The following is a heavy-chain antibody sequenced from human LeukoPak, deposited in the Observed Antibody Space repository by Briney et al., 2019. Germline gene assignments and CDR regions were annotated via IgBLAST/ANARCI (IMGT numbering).Heavy chain of an antibody. CDR3: ARGRRGTYYDFWSGSAYFDY. CDR1: GGSFSGYY. J-gene: IGHJ4*02. Sequence: SETLSLTCAVYGGSFSGYYWSWIRQPPGKGLEWIGEINHSGSTNYNPSLKSRVTISVDTSKSQFSLKLSSVTAADTAVYYCARGRRGTYYDFWSGSAYFDYWGRGTLVTVSS. V-gene: IGHV4-34*01. D-gene: IGHD3-3*01. CDR2: INHSGST.